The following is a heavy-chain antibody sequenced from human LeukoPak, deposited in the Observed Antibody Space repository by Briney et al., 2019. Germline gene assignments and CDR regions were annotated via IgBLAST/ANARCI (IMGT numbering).Heavy chain of an antibody. CDR3: ARGYGLGSYLDY. J-gene: IGHJ4*02. CDR1: GYTFSVYA. V-gene: IGHV1-3*04. D-gene: IGHD3-10*01. CDR2: INTANGNT. Sequence: GASVKVSCKASGYTFSVYAVHWVRQAPGQRLEWMGWINTANGNTKYSQKFQGSVTITRDTSANTAYMELSSLRSEDTAVYYCARGYGLGSYLDYWGQGTLVTVSS.